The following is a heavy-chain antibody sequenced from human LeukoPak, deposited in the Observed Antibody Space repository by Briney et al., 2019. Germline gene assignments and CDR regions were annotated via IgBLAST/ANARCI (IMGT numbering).Heavy chain of an antibody. CDR3: ARGARADIVSTIGWFDP. CDR1: GYSISSGYF. D-gene: IGHD5/OR15-5a*01. Sequence: PSETLSLTCTVSGYSISSGYFWGWIRQPPGKGLECIGTIYHSGSTYYNPSLKSRVIISVDTSKNQFSLKLTSVTAADTAVYYCARGARADIVSTIGWFDPWGQGTLVTVSS. CDR2: IYHSGST. J-gene: IGHJ5*02. V-gene: IGHV4-38-2*02.